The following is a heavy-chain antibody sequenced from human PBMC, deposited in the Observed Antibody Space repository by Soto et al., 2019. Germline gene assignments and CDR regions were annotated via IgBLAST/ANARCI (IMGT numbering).Heavy chain of an antibody. J-gene: IGHJ6*02. CDR3: ARSGTRTDYYYVMDV. CDR2: ISPTSEYI. V-gene: IGHV3-21*01. D-gene: IGHD1-26*01. Sequence: PGGSLRLSCAASGFSFSRHSMNWVRQAPGKGLEWVSSISPTSEYIYHADSVKGRFTISRDNAKNSLYLQMDSLRAEDTAVYYCARSGTRTDYYYVMDVSGQGTTVTVSS. CDR1: GFSFSRHS.